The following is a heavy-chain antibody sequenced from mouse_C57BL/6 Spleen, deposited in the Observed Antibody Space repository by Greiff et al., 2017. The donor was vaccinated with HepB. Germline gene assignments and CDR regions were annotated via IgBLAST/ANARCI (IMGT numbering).Heavy chain of an antibody. Sequence: QVQLQQSGAELVKPGASVKLSCKASGYTFTSYWMQWVNQRPGQGLEWIGEIDPSDSYTNYNQKFKGQATLTVDTSSSTAYMQLSSLTSEDSSVYYCARTRDYFDDWGQGTTLTVSS. CDR3: ARTRDYFDD. V-gene: IGHV1-50*01. J-gene: IGHJ2*01. CDR2: IDPSDSYT. CDR1: GYTFTSYW.